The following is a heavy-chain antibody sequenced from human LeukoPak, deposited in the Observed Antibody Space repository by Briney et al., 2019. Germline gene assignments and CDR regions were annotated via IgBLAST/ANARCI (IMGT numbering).Heavy chain of an antibody. V-gene: IGHV1-69*13. D-gene: IGHD3-3*01. CDR2: IIPIFGTA. Sequence: GASVKVSCKASGGTFSSYAISWVRQAPGQGLEWMGGIIPIFGTANYAQKFQGRVTITADESTSTAYMELSSLRSEDTAVYYCARGREWLLYYFDYWGQGTLVTVSS. J-gene: IGHJ4*02. CDR1: GGTFSSYA. CDR3: ARGREWLLYYFDY.